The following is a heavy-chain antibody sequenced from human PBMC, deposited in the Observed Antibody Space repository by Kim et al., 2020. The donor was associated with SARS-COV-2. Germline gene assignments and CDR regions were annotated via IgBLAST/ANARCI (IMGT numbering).Heavy chain of an antibody. Sequence: SYAQKLQGRVTMTRDTSTSTVYMELSSLRSEDTAVYYCARGPTGVPHFDYWGQGTLVTVSS. D-gene: IGHD1-1*01. J-gene: IGHJ4*02. CDR3: ARGPTGVPHFDY. V-gene: IGHV1-46*01.